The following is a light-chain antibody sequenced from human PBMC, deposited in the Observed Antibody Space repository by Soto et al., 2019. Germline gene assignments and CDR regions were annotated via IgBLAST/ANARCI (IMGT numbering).Light chain of an antibody. Sequence: QSALTQPASVSGSPGQSITISCTGTSSDVGGYNYVSWYQQHPGKAPKLMIYDVSIRPSGVSNRFSGSKSGNTASLTISGLRAEDEAYYYCTSYTSSSTLVVFGGGTKVTAL. CDR2: DVS. CDR1: SSDVGGYNY. J-gene: IGLJ2*01. V-gene: IGLV2-14*01. CDR3: TSYTSSSTLVV.